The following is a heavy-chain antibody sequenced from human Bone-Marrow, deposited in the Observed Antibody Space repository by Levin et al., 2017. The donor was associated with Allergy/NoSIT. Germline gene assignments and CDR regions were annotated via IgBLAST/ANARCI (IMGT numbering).Heavy chain of an antibody. CDR2: ISYDGSNK. CDR1: GFTFSSYA. V-gene: IGHV3-30-3*01. J-gene: IGHJ4*02. CDR3: ARGGRITMIPAVDY. D-gene: IGHD3-22*01. Sequence: GGSLRLSCAASGFTFSSYAMHWVRQAPGKGLEWVAVISYDGSNKYYADSVKGRFTISRDNSKNTLYLQMNSLRAEDTAVYYCARGGRITMIPAVDYWGQGTLVTVSS.